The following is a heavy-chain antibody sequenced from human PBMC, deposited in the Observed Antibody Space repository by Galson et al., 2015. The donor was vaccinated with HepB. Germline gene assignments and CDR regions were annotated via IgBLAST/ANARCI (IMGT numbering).Heavy chain of an antibody. D-gene: IGHD6-13*01. V-gene: IGHV3-30*18. J-gene: IGHJ4*02. CDR1: GFTFSSYG. CDR2: ISYDGSNK. Sequence: SLRLSCAASGFTFSSYGMHWVRQAPGKGLEWVAVISYDGSNKYYADSVKGRFTISRDNSKNTLYLQMNSLRAEDTAVYYCAKGARGSSSWYYLGVDYWGQGTLVTVSS. CDR3: AKGARGSSSWYYLGVDY.